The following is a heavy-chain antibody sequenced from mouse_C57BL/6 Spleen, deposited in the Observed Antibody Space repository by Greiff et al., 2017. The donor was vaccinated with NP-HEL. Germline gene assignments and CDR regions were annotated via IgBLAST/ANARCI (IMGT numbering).Heavy chain of an antibody. CDR1: GYTFTSYW. J-gene: IGHJ4*01. Sequence: QVQLQQPGAELVMPGASVKLSCKASGYTFTSYWMHWVKQRPGQGLEWIGEIDPSDSYTNYNQKFKGKSTLTVDKSSSTAYMQLSSLTSEDSAVYYCALTGTNYYAMDYWGQGTSVTVSS. D-gene: IGHD4-1*01. CDR3: ALTGTNYYAMDY. CDR2: IDPSDSYT. V-gene: IGHV1-69*01.